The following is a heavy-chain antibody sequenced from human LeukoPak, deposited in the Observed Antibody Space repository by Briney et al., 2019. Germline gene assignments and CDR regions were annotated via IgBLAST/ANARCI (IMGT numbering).Heavy chain of an antibody. J-gene: IGHJ4*02. V-gene: IGHV3-7*01. Sequence: GGSLRLSCAASGFTFSSHWMSWVRQVPGKGLEWVANIKQDGSEKYYVDSVKGRFTISRDNAKNSLYLQVNSLRAEDTAIYYCARGRYYDSSGPPIDYWGQGTLVTVSS. CDR3: ARGRYYDSSGPPIDY. D-gene: IGHD3-22*01. CDR1: GFTFSSHW. CDR2: IKQDGSEK.